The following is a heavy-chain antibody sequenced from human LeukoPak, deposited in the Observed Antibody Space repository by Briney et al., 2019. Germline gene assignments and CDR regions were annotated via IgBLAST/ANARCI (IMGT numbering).Heavy chain of an antibody. V-gene: IGHV3-74*01. D-gene: IGHD4-17*01. CDR2: INSDGTST. J-gene: IGHJ4*02. CDR1: GFTFSRYW. CDR3: VSETTEGY. Sequence: GGSLRLSCAASGFTFSRYWMPWVRHAPGRGLVWVSRINSDGTSTSYADSVKGRFTISRDNAKNTLYLQMNSLRAEDTAVYYCVSETTEGYWGQGTLVTVSS.